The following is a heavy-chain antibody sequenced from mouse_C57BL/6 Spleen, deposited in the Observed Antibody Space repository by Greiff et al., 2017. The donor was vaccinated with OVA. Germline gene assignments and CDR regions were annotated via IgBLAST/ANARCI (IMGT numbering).Heavy chain of an antibody. V-gene: IGHV3-6*01. CDR3: ARGLGKPDY. J-gene: IGHJ2*01. CDR1: GYSITSGYS. D-gene: IGHD4-1*01. CDR2: ISYDGSN. Sequence: DVQLQESGPGLVKPSQSLSLTCSVTGYSITSGYSWNWIRQFPGNKLEWMGYISYDGSNNYNPSLKNRISITRDTSKNQFFLKLNSVTTEDTATYYCARGLGKPDYWGQGTTLTVSS.